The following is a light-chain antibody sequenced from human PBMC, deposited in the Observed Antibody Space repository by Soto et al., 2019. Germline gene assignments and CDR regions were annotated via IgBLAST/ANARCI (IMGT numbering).Light chain of an antibody. V-gene: IGLV1-40*01. CDR3: SSYTSSSTNVV. CDR1: SSNIGAEYD. Sequence: QSVLTQPPSVSGAPGQRVAISCTGSSSNIGAEYDVHWYQQLPGTAPKRLIYGDNNRPSGVPDRFSGSKSGTSASLAITGLQPEDEADYYCSSYTSSSTNVVFGGGTKLTVL. CDR2: GDN. J-gene: IGLJ2*01.